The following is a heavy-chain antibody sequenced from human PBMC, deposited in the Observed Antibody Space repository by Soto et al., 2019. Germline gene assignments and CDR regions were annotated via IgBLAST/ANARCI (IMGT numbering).Heavy chain of an antibody. Sequence: TSETLSLTCTVSGGSIRSYYWSWIRQPPGKGLESIANIYYDGNTYYNPSLKSRVTISVDTSKNQFSLKLSSVTAADTAVYYCARGVASVVTSYFDYWGQGTLVTVSS. CDR3: ARGVASVVTSYFDY. CDR1: GGSIRSYY. J-gene: IGHJ4*02. D-gene: IGHD2-21*02. V-gene: IGHV4-59*12. CDR2: IYYDGNT.